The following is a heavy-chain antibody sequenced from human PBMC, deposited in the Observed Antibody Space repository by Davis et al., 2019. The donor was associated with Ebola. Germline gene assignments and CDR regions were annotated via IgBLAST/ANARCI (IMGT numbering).Heavy chain of an antibody. CDR2: INAGNGNT. V-gene: IGHV1-3*01. D-gene: IGHD2-2*01. CDR3: ARDSVGREDVVAEHYYYYMDV. J-gene: IGHJ6*03. Sequence: ASVKVSCKASGYTFTSYAMHWVRQAPGQRLEWMGWINAGNGNTKYSQKFQGRVTITADESTSTAYMELSSLRSEDTAVYYCARDSVGREDVVAEHYYYYMDVWGKGTTVTVSS. CDR1: GYTFTSYA.